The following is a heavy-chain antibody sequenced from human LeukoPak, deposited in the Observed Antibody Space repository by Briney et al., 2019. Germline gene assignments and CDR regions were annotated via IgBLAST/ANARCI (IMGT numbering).Heavy chain of an antibody. CDR3: ARGTEGGDFDY. Sequence: QAGGSLRLSCAASGFTFSSYGMHWVRQAPGKGLEWVAVIWYDGSNKYYADSVKGRFTISRDNSKNTLYLQMNSLRAEDTAVYYCARGTEGGDFDYWGQGTLVTVSS. D-gene: IGHD3-16*01. CDR1: GFTFSSYG. V-gene: IGHV3-33*01. J-gene: IGHJ4*02. CDR2: IWYDGSNK.